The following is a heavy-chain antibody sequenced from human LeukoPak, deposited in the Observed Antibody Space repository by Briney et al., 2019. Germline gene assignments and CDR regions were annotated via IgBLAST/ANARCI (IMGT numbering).Heavy chain of an antibody. Sequence: PGGSLRLSCAASGFTFSSYAMHWVRQAPGKGLEWVAVISYDGSNKYYADSVKGRFTISRDSSKNTLYLQMNSLRAEDTAVYYCARDNYDFWSGLFGYWGQGTLVTVSS. CDR3: ARDNYDFWSGLFGY. CDR1: GFTFSSYA. CDR2: ISYDGSNK. D-gene: IGHD3-3*01. J-gene: IGHJ4*02. V-gene: IGHV3-30-3*01.